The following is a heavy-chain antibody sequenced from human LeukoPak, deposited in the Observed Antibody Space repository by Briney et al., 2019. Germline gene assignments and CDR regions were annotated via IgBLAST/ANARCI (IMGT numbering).Heavy chain of an antibody. CDR3: ARDSGYYYGSGGYYYGMDV. D-gene: IGHD3-10*01. J-gene: IGHJ6*04. Sequence: SVKVSCKASGGTFSSYAISWVRQAPGQGLEWMGGIIPIFGTANYAQKFQGRVTITADESTSTAYMELSSLRSEDTAVYYCARDSGYYYGSGGYYYGMDVWGKGPTVTVSS. CDR2: IIPIFGTA. CDR1: GGTFSSYA. V-gene: IGHV1-69*13.